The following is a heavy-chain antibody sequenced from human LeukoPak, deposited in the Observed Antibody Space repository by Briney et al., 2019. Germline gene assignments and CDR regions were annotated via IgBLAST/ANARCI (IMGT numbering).Heavy chain of an antibody. CDR1: GGSVSSGSYY. Sequence: PSETLSLTCTVSGGSVSSGSYYWSWIRQPPGKGLEWIGYIYYSGSTNHNPSLKSRVTISVDTSKNQFSLKLSSVTAADTAVYYCAESFSGRYYYYGMDVWGQGTTVTVSS. CDR3: AESFSGRYYYYGMDV. CDR2: IYYSGST. V-gene: IGHV4-61*01. D-gene: IGHD2-15*01. J-gene: IGHJ6*02.